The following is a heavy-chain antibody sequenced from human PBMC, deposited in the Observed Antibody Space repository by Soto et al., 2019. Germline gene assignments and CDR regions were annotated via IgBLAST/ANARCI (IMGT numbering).Heavy chain of an antibody. V-gene: IGHV3-30*18. Sequence: QVQLVESGGGVVQPGRSLRLSCAASGFTFSSYGMHWVRQAPGKGLEWVAVISYDGSNKYYADSVKGRFTISRDNSKNXXYLQMNSLRAEDTAVYYCAKADPGAHYYGSGSLDYWGQGTLVTVSS. J-gene: IGHJ4*02. CDR3: AKADPGAHYYGSGSLDY. CDR1: GFTFSSYG. CDR2: ISYDGSNK. D-gene: IGHD3-10*01.